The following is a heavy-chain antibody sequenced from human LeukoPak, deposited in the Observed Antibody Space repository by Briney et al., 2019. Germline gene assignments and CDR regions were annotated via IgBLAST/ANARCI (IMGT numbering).Heavy chain of an antibody. Sequence: ASVKVSCKTFGGGFSSFAITWVRQAPGQGLEWMGGIIPISGTTKYAQKFQGRVTITADESTSTAYMELSSLRSEDTAMYYCVRVVVVITNDISDIWGQGTMVIVSS. J-gene: IGHJ3*02. D-gene: IGHD3-22*01. CDR2: IIPISGTT. V-gene: IGHV1-69*13. CDR3: VRVVVVITNDISDI. CDR1: GGGFSSFA.